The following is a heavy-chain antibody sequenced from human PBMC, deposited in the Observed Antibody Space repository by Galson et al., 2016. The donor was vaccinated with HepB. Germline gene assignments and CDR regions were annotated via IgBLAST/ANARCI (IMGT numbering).Heavy chain of an antibody. CDR2: IYWDNDK. J-gene: IGHJ4*02. Sequence: PALVKPTQTLTLTCTVPGFSLSTTGVGVAWIRQPPGKALAWLGLIYWDNDKRYFPSLKSRLTNTKDNAKTQVVLTMTNSDPVDTATDYCAHLVGDTFDDWGQGTLVTVSS. CDR1: GFSLSTTGVG. D-gene: IGHD1-26*01. CDR3: AHLVGDTFDD. V-gene: IGHV2-5*02.